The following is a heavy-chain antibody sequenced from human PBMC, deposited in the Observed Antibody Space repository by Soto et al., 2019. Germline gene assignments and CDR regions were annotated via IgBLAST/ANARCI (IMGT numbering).Heavy chain of an antibody. D-gene: IGHD3-10*01. CDR2: IKSKTDGGTT. CDR3: TTLYMYYYAPGDY. V-gene: IGHV3-15*01. CDR1: GFTFSNAW. J-gene: IGHJ4*02. Sequence: EVQLVESGGGLVKPGGSLRLSCAASGFTFSNAWMSWVRQAPGKGLEWVGRIKSKTDGGTTDYAAPVKGRFTISRDDSKNTLYLQMNSLKTEDTAVYYCTTLYMYYYAPGDYWGQGTLVTVSS.